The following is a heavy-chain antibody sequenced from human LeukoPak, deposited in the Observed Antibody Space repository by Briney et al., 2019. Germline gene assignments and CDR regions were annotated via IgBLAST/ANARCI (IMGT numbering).Heavy chain of an antibody. CDR1: GGSISSYY. D-gene: IGHD1-1*01. Sequence: SETLSHTCTVSGGSISSYYWSWIRQPPGKGLEWIGYIYYSGSTNYNPSLKSRVTISVDTSKNQFSLKLSSVTAADTAVYYCARFFPGIKYYFDYWGQGTLVTVSS. CDR2: IYYSGST. CDR3: ARFFPGIKYYFDY. V-gene: IGHV4-59*01. J-gene: IGHJ4*02.